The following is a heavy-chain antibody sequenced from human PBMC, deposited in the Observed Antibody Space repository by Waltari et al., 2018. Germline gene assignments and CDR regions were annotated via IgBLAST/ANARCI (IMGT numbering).Heavy chain of an antibody. D-gene: IGHD1-1*01. CDR3: AAYNWFRGGVYYFDY. CDR1: GFTFTSSA. CDR2: IVVGSGNT. V-gene: IGHV1-58*01. J-gene: IGHJ4*02. Sequence: QMQLVQSGPEVKKPGTSVKVSCKASGFTFTSSAVQGVRQARGQRLEWIGVIVVGSGNTNYAQKFQERVTITRDMSTSTAYMELSSLRSEDTAVYYCAAYNWFRGGVYYFDYWGQGTLVTVSS.